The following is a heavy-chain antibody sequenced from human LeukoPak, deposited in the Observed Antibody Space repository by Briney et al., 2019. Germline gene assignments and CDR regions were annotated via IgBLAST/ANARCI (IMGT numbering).Heavy chain of an antibody. CDR3: ASSSGGPMVRGVMDV. J-gene: IGHJ6*02. V-gene: IGHV1-69*04. Sequence: SVKVSCKASGGTFSSYAISWVRRAPGQGLEWMGRIIPIFGIANYAQKFQGRVTITADKSTSTAYMELSSLRSEDTAVYYCASSSGGPMVRGVMDVWGQGTTVTVSS. CDR2: IIPIFGIA. CDR1: GGTFSSYA. D-gene: IGHD3-10*01.